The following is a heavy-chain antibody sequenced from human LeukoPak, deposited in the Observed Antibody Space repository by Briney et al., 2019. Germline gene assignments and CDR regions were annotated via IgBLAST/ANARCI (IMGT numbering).Heavy chain of an antibody. V-gene: IGHV1-69*04. D-gene: IGHD3-22*01. CDR1: GGTFSSYA. Sequence: SVKLSCKASGGTFSSYAISWVRQAPGPGLEWLGRIIPILGIANYAQKFQGRVTITTDKSTSTAYMELSSLRSEVTAVYYCARGAPTGTYYDDRSGPRYFDLWGRGTLVTVSS. CDR2: IIPILGIA. J-gene: IGHJ2*01. CDR3: ARGAPTGTYYDDRSGPRYFDL.